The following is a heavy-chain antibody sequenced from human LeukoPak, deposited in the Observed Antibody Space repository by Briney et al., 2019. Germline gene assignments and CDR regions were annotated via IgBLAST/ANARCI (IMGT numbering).Heavy chain of an antibody. CDR3: ASLYGGPPGFYYYYMDV. J-gene: IGHJ6*03. CDR1: GGSISSSSYY. V-gene: IGHV4-39*01. Sequence: SETLSLTCTVSGGSISSSSYYWGRIRQPPGKGLEWIGSIYYSGSTYYNPSLKSRVTISVDTSKNQFSLKLSSVTAADTAVYYCASLYGGPPGFYYYYMDVWGKGTTVTVSS. D-gene: IGHD4/OR15-4a*01. CDR2: IYYSGST.